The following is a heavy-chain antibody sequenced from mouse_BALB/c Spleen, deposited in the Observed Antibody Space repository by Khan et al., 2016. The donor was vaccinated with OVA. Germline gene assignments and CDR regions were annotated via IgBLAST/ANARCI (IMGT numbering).Heavy chain of an antibody. D-gene: IGHD2-14*01. CDR1: GYTFTSNT. J-gene: IGHJ4*01. CDR3: ARRTTGYAMDY. V-gene: IGHV1-4*01. CDR2: INPRSDYT. Sequence: QVQLQQSGAELSRPGASVKMSCKASGYTFTSNTMHWVKQRPGQGLEWIGYINPRSDYTIYNQKFKDKATLTADISSSTAYMQLGSLTSDDSAVYYCARRTTGYAMDYWGQGTSVTVSS.